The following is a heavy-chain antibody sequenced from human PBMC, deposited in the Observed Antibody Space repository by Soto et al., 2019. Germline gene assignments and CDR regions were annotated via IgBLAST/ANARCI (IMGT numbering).Heavy chain of an antibody. CDR1: GRNVKTDYG. D-gene: IGHD3-3*01. V-gene: IGHV4-4*02. CDR3: VRSXILSGGSYKGLIWLHYFDT. CDR2: VYHSGSA. J-gene: IGHJ4*02. Sequence: SETLSLTYLVSGRNVKTDYGRDWVRKTPGKGLEWIGEVYHSGSAIYTPSLKNRATLSLDVSRNEFSLNVNSVTAADTAVYYCVRSXILSGGSYKGLIWLHYFDTWGPGTLVTVS.